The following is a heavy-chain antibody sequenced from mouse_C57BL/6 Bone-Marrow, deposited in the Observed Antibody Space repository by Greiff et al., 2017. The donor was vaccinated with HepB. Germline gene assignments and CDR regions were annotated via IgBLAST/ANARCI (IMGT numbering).Heavy chain of an antibody. CDR3: ARNFGPFYYYGYFDY. Sequence: QVQLQQSGPGLVAPSQSLSITCTVSGFSLTSYAISWVRQPPGKGLEWLGVIWTGGGTNYNSALKSRLSISKDNSKSQVFLKMNSLQTDDTARYYCARNFGPFYYYGYFDYWGQGTTRTVSS. CDR1: GFSLTSYA. J-gene: IGHJ2*01. CDR2: IWTGGGT. V-gene: IGHV2-9-1*01. D-gene: IGHD1-1*01.